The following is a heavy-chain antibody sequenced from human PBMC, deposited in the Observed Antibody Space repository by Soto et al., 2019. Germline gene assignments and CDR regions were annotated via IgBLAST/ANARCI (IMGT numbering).Heavy chain of an antibody. CDR2: MNPNSGNT. Sequence: ASVKVSCKASGYTFTSYDINWVRQATGQGLEWMGWMNPNSGNTGYAQKFQGRVTMTRNTSISTAYMELSSVTAADTAVYYCASGWNDGKIGHWGQGTLVTVSS. J-gene: IGHJ4*02. CDR3: ASGWNDGKIGH. D-gene: IGHD1-1*01. V-gene: IGHV1-8*01. CDR1: GYTFTSYD.